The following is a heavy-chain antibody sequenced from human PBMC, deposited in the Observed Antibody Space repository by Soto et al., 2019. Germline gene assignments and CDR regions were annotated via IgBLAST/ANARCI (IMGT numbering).Heavy chain of an antibody. J-gene: IGHJ5*02. Sequence: EVQLVESGGGLVKPGGSLRLSCAASGFTFSNAWMSWVRQAPGKGLEWVGRIKSKTDGGTTDYAAPVKGRFTISRDYSKNTLYLQMNSLKTEDTAVYYCTTGADIVVVPAALPTEIDYWFDPWGQGTLVTVSS. D-gene: IGHD2-2*01. CDR1: GFTFSNAW. V-gene: IGHV3-15*01. CDR2: IKSKTDGGTT. CDR3: TTGADIVVVPAALPTEIDYWFDP.